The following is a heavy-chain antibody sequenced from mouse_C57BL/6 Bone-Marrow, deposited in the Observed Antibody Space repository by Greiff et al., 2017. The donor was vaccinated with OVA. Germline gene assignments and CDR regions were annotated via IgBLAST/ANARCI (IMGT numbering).Heavy chain of an antibody. J-gene: IGHJ1*03. CDR1: GYAFTNYL. CDR3: ARWLLPPYWYFDV. V-gene: IGHV1-54*01. D-gene: IGHD2-3*01. CDR2: INPGSGGT. Sequence: VQLQQSGAELVRPGTSVKVSCKASGYAFTNYLIEWVKQRPGQGLEWIGVINPGSGGTNYNEKFKGKATLTADKSSSTAYMQLSSLTSEDSAVYFCARWLLPPYWYFDVWGTGTTVTVSS.